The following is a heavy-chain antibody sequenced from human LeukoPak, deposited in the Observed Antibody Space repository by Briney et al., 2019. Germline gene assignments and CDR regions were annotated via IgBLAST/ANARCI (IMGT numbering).Heavy chain of an antibody. CDR1: GFTFSNAW. CDR2: IRSKANSYAT. CDR3: TRLLFGSFDY. Sequence: PGGSLRLPCAASGFTFSNAWMSWVRQAPGKGLEWVGRIRSKANSYATAYAASVKGRFTISRDDSKNTAYLQMNSLKTEDTAVYYCTRLLFGSFDYWGQGTLVTVSS. V-gene: IGHV3-73*01. D-gene: IGHD3-3*01. J-gene: IGHJ4*02.